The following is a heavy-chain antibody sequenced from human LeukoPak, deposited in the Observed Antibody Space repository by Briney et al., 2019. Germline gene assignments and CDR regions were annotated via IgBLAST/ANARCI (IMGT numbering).Heavy chain of an antibody. CDR2: ISGRGGST. Sequence: GGSLRLSCAASGFTFRSYWMTWVRQAPGKGLEWVSGISGRGGSTYYIDSVKGRFTISRDNSKNTLFLQMNSLRAEDTAVYYCARDGDAGGRYYYDSSGYSPLFDYWGQGTLVTVSS. D-gene: IGHD3-22*01. CDR3: ARDGDAGGRYYYDSSGYSPLFDY. J-gene: IGHJ4*02. V-gene: IGHV3-23*01. CDR1: GFTFRSYW.